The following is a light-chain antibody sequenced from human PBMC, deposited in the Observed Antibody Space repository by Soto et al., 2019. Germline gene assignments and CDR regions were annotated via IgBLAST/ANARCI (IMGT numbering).Light chain of an antibody. V-gene: IGLV2-14*01. CDR3: NSYTSSSTLV. CDR1: SSDVGGYNY. J-gene: IGLJ2*01. Sequence: QSALTQPASVSGSPGQWITISCTGTSSDVGGYNYVSWYQQHPGKAPKLMIYEVSNRPSGVSNRFSGSKSGNTASLTISGLQAEDEADYYCNSYTSSSTLVFGGGTQLTVL. CDR2: EVS.